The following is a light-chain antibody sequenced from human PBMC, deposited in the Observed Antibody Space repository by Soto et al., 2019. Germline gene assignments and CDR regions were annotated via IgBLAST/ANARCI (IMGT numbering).Light chain of an antibody. V-gene: IGLV2-8*01. J-gene: IGLJ2*01. Sequence: QSALTQPPSASGSPGQSVTISCTGTSSDVGGYDYVSWYQQHPGKAPKLIISEVYKRPSGVPDRFSGSKSGNTASLTVSGLQAEDEADYYCSSYADSNNLLFGGGTKVTVL. CDR2: EVY. CDR3: SSYADSNNLL. CDR1: SSDVGGYDY.